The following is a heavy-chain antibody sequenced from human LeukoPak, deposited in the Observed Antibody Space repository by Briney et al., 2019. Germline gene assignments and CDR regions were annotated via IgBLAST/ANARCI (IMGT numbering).Heavy chain of an antibody. CDR2: MNPNSGNT. D-gene: IGHD5-18*01. Sequence: ASVKVSCKASGYTFTGYYMHWVRQAPGQGLEWMGWMNPNSGNTGYAQKFQGRVTITRNTSISTAYMELSSLRSEDTAVYYCARRGYSYGYPYTYYYYYMDVWGKGTTVTVSS. J-gene: IGHJ6*03. CDR1: GYTFTGYY. CDR3: ARRGYSYGYPYTYYYYYMDV. V-gene: IGHV1-8*03.